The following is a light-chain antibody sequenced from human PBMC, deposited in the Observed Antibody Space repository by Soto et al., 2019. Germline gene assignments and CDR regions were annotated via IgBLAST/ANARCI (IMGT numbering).Light chain of an antibody. Sequence: QSALTQPASVCGSPGQSITISCTGTNSDVGGYNYVSWYQHHPGRAPKLLIYEVSYRPSGISNRFSGSKSGNTAYLTISGLQAEDEADYYCSSFTTITPWVFGGGTKLTVL. CDR2: EVS. J-gene: IGLJ3*02. CDR3: SSFTTITPWV. CDR1: NSDVGGYNY. V-gene: IGLV2-14*01.